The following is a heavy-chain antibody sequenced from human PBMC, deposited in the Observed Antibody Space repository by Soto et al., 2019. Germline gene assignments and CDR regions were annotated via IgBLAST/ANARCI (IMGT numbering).Heavy chain of an antibody. CDR2: IIPIFGTA. D-gene: IGHD4-17*01. V-gene: IGHV1-69*01. J-gene: IGHJ3*02. CDR1: GGTFSSYA. CDR3: ATSTVVTRFSDAFDI. Sequence: VSCKASGGTFSSYAISWVRQAPRQGLEWMGGIIPIFGTANYAQKFQGRVTITADESTSTAYMELSSLRSEDTAVYYCATSTVVTRFSDAFDIWGQGTMVTVSS.